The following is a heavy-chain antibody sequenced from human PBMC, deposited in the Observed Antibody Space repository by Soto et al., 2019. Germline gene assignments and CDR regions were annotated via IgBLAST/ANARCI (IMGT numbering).Heavy chain of an antibody. V-gene: IGHV3-7*01. CDR1: GFTFSSYW. J-gene: IGHJ6*02. CDR3: ARGGITGTDRRIYYYYGMDV. CDR2: IKQDGSEK. Sequence: GGSLRLSCAASGFTFSSYWMSWVRQAPGKGLEWVANIKQDGSEKYYVDSVKGRFTISRDNAKNSLYLQMNSLRAEDTAVYYCARGGITGTDRRIYYYYGMDVWGQGTTVTVSS. D-gene: IGHD1-7*01.